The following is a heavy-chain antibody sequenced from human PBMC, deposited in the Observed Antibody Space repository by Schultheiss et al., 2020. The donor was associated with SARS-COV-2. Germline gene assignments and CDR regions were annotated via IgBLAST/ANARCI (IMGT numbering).Heavy chain of an antibody. V-gene: IGHV3-30-3*01. J-gene: IGHJ4*02. D-gene: IGHD2-2*01. CDR2: ISYDGSNK. CDR3: ARGGWDLVVPAGWFDY. Sequence: GGSLRLSCAASGFTFNNYAMHWVRQAPGKGLEWVAIISYDGSNKYYADSVKGRFTISRDNSKKTLYLQMNSLRAEETAVYYCARGGWDLVVPAGWFDYWGPGTLVTVSS. CDR1: GFTFNNYA.